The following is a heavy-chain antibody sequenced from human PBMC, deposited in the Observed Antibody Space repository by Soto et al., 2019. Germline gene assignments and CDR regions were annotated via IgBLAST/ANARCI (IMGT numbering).Heavy chain of an antibody. J-gene: IGHJ2*01. CDR2: IIPIFGTA. CDR1: GGTFSSYA. D-gene: IGHD2-2*01. V-gene: IGHV1-69*01. CDR3: ESERGRVLYWYLDL. Sequence: QVQLVQSGAEVKKPGSSVKVSCKASGGTFSSYAISWVRQARGQGLEWMGGIIPIFGTANYAQKFQGRVTITADESTSKEYMELSSMKNEEEVVYYCESERGRVLYWYLDLWGRGTLVIVYS.